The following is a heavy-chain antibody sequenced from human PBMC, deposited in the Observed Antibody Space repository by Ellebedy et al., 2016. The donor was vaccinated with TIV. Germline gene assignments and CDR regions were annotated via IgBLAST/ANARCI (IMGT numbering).Heavy chain of an antibody. V-gene: IGHV3-9*01. CDR3: AKDMRGATYHIWYYYGMDV. D-gene: IGHD1-26*01. Sequence: SLKISXAASGFTFDDYAMHWVRQAPGKGLEWVSGISWNSGSIGYADSVKGRFTISRDNAKNSLYLQMNSLRAEDTALYYCAKDMRGATYHIWYYYGMDVWGQGTTVTVSS. CDR1: GFTFDDYA. J-gene: IGHJ6*02. CDR2: ISWNSGSI.